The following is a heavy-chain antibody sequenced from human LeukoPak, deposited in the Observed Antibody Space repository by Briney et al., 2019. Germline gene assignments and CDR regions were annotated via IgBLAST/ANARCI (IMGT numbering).Heavy chain of an antibody. CDR3: ARDREEYGMDV. V-gene: IGHV1-69*13. CDR2: IIPIFGTA. J-gene: IGHJ6*02. Sequence: SVKVSCKASGYTFTSYDINWVRQAPGQGLEWMGGIIPIFGTANYAQKFQGRVTITADESTSTAYMELSSLRSEDTAVYYCARDREEYGMDVWGQGTTVTVSS. CDR1: GYTFTSYD.